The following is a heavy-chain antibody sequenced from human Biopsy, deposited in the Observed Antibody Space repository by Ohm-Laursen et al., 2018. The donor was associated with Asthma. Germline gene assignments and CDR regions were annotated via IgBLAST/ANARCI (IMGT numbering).Heavy chain of an antibody. CDR3: AKDFRGIAVAGDRGFDY. J-gene: IGHJ4*02. V-gene: IGHV3-23*01. CDR1: GFTFSTYG. Sequence: SLRLSCAASGFTFSTYGMHWVRQAPGKGLERVSAITGSGGTTYYADSVRGRFTISRDNSKSTPFLQMDSLSAEDTAVYYCAKDFRGIAVAGDRGFDYWGQGTLVTVSS. D-gene: IGHD6-19*01. CDR2: ITGSGGTT.